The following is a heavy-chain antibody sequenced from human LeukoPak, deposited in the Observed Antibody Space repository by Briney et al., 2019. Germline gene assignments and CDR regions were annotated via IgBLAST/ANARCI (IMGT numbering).Heavy chain of an antibody. J-gene: IGHJ2*01. CDR2: IFYTGDT. CDR1: AASITTYY. D-gene: IGHD3-16*01. Sequence: SETLSLTCTVSAASITTYYWSWIRQPPGKGLEWVGYIFYTGDTSYSPSLKSRVTISLDTSKNQFSLKLRSVTAADTAVYYCARLKMGAYFDLWGRGTLVTVSS. V-gene: IGHV4-59*08. CDR3: ARLKMGAYFDL.